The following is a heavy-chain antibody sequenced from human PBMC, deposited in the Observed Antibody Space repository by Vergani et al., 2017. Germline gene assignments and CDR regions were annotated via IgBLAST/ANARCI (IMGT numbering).Heavy chain of an antibody. CDR1: GYTFTGYY. J-gene: IGHJ5*02. D-gene: IGHD6-13*01. CDR3: ARGIRVRQLANLDWGFDP. CDR2: INPNSGGT. Sequence: QVQLVQSGAEVKKPGASVKVSCKASGYTFTGYYMHWVRQAPGQGLEWMRRINPNSGGTNYAQKFQGRVTMTRDTSISTAYMELSRLRSDDTAVYYCARGIRVRQLANLDWGFDPWGQGTLVTVSS. V-gene: IGHV1-2*06.